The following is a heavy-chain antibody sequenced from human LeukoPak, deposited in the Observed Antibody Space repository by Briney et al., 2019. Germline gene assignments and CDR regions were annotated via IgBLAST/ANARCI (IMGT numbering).Heavy chain of an antibody. CDR3: ARDRANIVVVSASEY. CDR2: ITSSGTYI. J-gene: IGHJ4*02. V-gene: IGHV3-21*01. Sequence: NPGGSLRLSCAASGCTFSDYSMNWVRQAPGKGLEWVSSITSSGTYIYYADSVKGRFTISRDNAKNSLYLQMNSLRTEDTAVYYCARDRANIVVVSASEYWGQGTLVTVSS. D-gene: IGHD2-21*01. CDR1: GCTFSDYS.